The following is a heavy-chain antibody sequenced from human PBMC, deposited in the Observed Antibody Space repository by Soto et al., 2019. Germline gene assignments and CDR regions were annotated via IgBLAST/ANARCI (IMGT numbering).Heavy chain of an antibody. V-gene: IGHV3-23*01. J-gene: IGHJ4*02. CDR3: ARRV. CDR2: ISAGGDRT. CDR1: GFTFSNYP. Sequence: EVQVSESGGGLVQPGGSLRLSCATSGFTFSNYPMNWVRQAPGKGLEWVSGISAGGDRTYYADSGKGRFTIFRDNSKNSVSLRMNSLRVEDTAVYYCARRVWGQGTLVTVSS.